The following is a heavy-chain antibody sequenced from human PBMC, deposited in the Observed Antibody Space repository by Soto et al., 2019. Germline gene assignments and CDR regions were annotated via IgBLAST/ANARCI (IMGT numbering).Heavy chain of an antibody. CDR3: ARGPPMATITFFAY. CDR1: GFDFSSYA. D-gene: IGHD5-12*01. V-gene: IGHV3-48*04. Sequence: EVHVLESGGGLVQPGGSLRLSCEASGFDFSSYAMSWVRQAPGKGLEWVSGIGGSGDNIYNADSVKGRFTISRDNAKNSLYLQMNSLRAEDTAVYYCARGPPMATITFFAYWGQGTLVTVSS. J-gene: IGHJ4*02. CDR2: IGGSGDNI.